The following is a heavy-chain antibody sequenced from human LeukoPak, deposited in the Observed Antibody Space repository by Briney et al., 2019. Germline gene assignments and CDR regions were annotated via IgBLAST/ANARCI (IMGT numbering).Heavy chain of an antibody. CDR3: ASWGPAAYCSNGSCS. V-gene: IGHV3-7*01. CDR1: GLTFSSYW. J-gene: IGHJ5*02. CDR2: IKQGGSEK. D-gene: IGHD2-15*01. Sequence: GGSLRLSCAASGLTFSSYWMTWVRQAPGKGLEWAANIKQGGSEKYYVDSVKGRFTISRDNAKNSLYLQMNSLRVEDTAVYYCASWGPAAYCSNGSCSWGQGTLVTVSS.